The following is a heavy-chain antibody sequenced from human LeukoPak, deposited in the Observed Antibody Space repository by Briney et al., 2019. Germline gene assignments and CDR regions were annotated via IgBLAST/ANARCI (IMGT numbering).Heavy chain of an antibody. D-gene: IGHD4/OR15-4a*01. Sequence: PGGSLRLSCAASGCSFSNAWMYWVRQAPGKGLECVGRIKSKGDGGATESAVPVKGRFIISRDDSKNTLFLQMNSLKTEDTAVYYCTTDGAGRLGRGSPPYYFDYWGQGSLVTVSS. J-gene: IGHJ4*02. CDR2: IKSKGDGGAT. V-gene: IGHV3-15*01. CDR1: GCSFSNAW. CDR3: TTDGAGRLGRGSPPYYFDY.